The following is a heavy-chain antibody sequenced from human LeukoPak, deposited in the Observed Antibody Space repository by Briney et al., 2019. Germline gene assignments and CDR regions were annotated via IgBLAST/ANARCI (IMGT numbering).Heavy chain of an antibody. J-gene: IGHJ4*02. CDR3: ARGTATHQYSFDY. Sequence: GGSLRLSCAASGFTFPNYGMHWVRQAPGKGLEWVALTRYDKSDIYYVDSVKGRFTISRDNSKNILYLQMNSLRAEDTAVYFCARGTATHQYSFDYWGQGTLVTVSS. D-gene: IGHD2-2*01. V-gene: IGHV3-30*02. CDR2: TRYDKSDI. CDR1: GFTFPNYG.